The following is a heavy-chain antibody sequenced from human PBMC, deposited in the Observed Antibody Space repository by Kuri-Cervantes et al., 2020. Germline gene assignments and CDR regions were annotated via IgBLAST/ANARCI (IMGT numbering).Heavy chain of an antibody. CDR3: ARESSGWYTADY. CDR1: GFTFSSYA. Sequence: GESLKISCAASGFTFSSYAMHWVRQAPGKGLEWVAVISYDGSNKYYADSVKGRFTISRDNSKNTLYLQMNSLRAEDTAVYYCARESSGWYTADYWGQGTLVTVSS. CDR2: ISYDGSNK. J-gene: IGHJ4*02. D-gene: IGHD6-19*01. V-gene: IGHV3-30-3*01.